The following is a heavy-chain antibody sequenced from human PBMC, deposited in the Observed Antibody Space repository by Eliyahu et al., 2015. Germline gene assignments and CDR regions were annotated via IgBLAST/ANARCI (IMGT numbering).Heavy chain of an antibody. CDR1: GYSFTSYW. CDR3: AIRMDRYYYDSSGYYQKEFDI. J-gene: IGHJ3*02. V-gene: IGHV5-10-1*03. CDR2: IDPSDSYT. Sequence: EVQLVQSGAEVKKPGESLRISCKGSGYSFTSYWISXVRQMPGKGLEWMGRIDPSDSYTNYSPSFQGHVTISADKSISTAYLQWSSLKASDTAMYYCAIRMDRYYYDSSGYYQKEFDIWGQGTMVTVSS. D-gene: IGHD3-22*01.